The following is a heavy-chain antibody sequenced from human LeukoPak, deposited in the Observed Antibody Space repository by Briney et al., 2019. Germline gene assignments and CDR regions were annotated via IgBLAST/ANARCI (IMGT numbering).Heavy chain of an antibody. D-gene: IGHD4-17*01. CDR3: AGLNRPLTTAFH. CDR1: GYSISSGYY. Sequence: SETLSLTCTVSGYSISSGYYWGWIRQPPGKGLEWIGSIYYSGSTYYNPSLKSRVTISVDTSKNQFSLKLSSVTAADTAVYYCAGLNRPLTTAFHWGQGTLVTVSS. CDR2: IYYSGST. J-gene: IGHJ4*02. V-gene: IGHV4-38-2*02.